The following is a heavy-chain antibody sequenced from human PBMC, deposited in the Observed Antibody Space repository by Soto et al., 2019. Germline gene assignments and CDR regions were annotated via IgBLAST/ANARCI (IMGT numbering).Heavy chain of an antibody. CDR3: ARGRGDYVAFDI. J-gene: IGHJ3*02. CDR2: IYHSGST. V-gene: IGHV4-38-2*01. Sequence: SETLSLTCAVSGYSISSGYYWGWIRQPPGKGLEWIGSIYHSGSTYYNPSLKSRVTISVDTSKNQFSLKLSSVTAADTAVYYCARGRGDYVAFDIWGQGTMVTVSS. CDR1: GYSISSGYY. D-gene: IGHD4-17*01.